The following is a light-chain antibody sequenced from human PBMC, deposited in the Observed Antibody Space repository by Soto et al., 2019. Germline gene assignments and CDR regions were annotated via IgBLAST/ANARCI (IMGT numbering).Light chain of an antibody. J-gene: IGKJ1*01. CDR3: QQYASSPRT. CDR2: SAS. Sequence: EIVMTQSPATLSVSPGARAPLSCRASQSVSSNLAWYQQKPGQAPRLLIYSASLKPAGIPDRFSGSGSGTDFTLTISRLEPEDSAVYYCQQYASSPRTFGQGTKVDIK. CDR1: QSVSSN. V-gene: IGKV3D-15*01.